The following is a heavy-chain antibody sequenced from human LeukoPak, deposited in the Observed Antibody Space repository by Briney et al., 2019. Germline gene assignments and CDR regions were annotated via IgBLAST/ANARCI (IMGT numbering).Heavy chain of an antibody. D-gene: IGHD2-2*02. CDR2: IYYSGST. CDR3: ASTFCSSTNCYRTPPRNFDY. CDR1: GGSISSYY. J-gene: IGHJ4*02. V-gene: IGHV4-59*04. Sequence: SETLSLTCTVSGGSISSYYWSWIRQPPGKGLEWIGYIYYSGSTYYNPSLKSRVTISVDMSKNQFSLTLSSVTAADTAVFYCASTFCSSTNCYRTPPRNFDYWGQGTLVTVSA.